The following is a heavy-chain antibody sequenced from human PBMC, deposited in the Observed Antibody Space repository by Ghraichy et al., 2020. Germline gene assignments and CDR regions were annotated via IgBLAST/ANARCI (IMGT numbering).Heavy chain of an antibody. J-gene: IGHJ6*02. CDR2: TYYRSKWYN. CDR1: GDSVSSNSAA. V-gene: IGHV6-1*01. Sequence: SQTLSLTCAISGDSVSSNSAAWNWIRQSPSRGLEWLGRTYYRSKWYNDYAVSVKSRITINPDTSKNQFSLQLNSVTPEDTAVYYCARDRRKVLTPYYYYYGMDVWGQGTTVTVSS. CDR3: ARDRRKVLTPYYYYYGMDV. D-gene: IGHD2-8*01.